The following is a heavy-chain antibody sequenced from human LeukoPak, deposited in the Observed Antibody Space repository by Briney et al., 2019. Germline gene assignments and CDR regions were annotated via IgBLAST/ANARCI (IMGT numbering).Heavy chain of an antibody. CDR3: TRLTGAAAGTGSDY. Sequence: GGSLRLSCAASGFTFSGSAMHWVRQASGKGLEWVGRIRSKANSYATAYAASVKGRFTTSRDDSKNTAYLQMNSLKTEDTAVYYCTRLTGAAAGTGSDYWGQGTLVTVSS. J-gene: IGHJ4*02. V-gene: IGHV3-73*01. CDR2: IRSKANSYAT. D-gene: IGHD6-13*01. CDR1: GFTFSGSA.